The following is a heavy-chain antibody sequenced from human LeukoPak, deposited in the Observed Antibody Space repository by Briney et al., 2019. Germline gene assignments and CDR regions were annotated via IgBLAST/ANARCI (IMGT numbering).Heavy chain of an antibody. CDR1: GGTFSSYA. CDR2: IIPIFGTA. V-gene: IGHV1-69*05. D-gene: IGHD3-10*01. J-gene: IGHJ6*03. CDR3: ARGPAGRITMVRGVTTYYYYMDV. Sequence: SVKVSCKASGGTFSSYAISWVRQAPGQGLEWMGGIIPIFGTANYAQKFQGRVTITTDESTSTAYMELSSLRSEDTAVYYCARGPAGRITMVRGVTTYYYYMDVWGKGTTVTVSS.